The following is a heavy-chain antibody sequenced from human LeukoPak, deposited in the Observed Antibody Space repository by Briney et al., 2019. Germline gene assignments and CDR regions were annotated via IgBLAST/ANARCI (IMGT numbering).Heavy chain of an antibody. V-gene: IGHV3-23*01. J-gene: IGHJ6*03. CDR2: ISGSGTNT. D-gene: IGHD4-17*01. CDR1: GFDFSSYN. Sequence: GGSLRLSCAASGFDFSSYNMNWVRQAPGKGLEWVSGISGSGTNTDYIDSVKGRFTVSRDNSKNTLYLQMSSLRAEDTAVYYCTRRQDYGDYQNPDYYYYYYMDVWGKGTTVTISS. CDR3: TRRQDYGDYQNPDYYYYYYMDV.